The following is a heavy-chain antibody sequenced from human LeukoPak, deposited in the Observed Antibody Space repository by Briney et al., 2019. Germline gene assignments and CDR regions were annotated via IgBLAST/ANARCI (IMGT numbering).Heavy chain of an antibody. Sequence: SETLSLTCTVSGPSISSGSYWGWIRQPPGKGLEYIGSLSHTGSTFYNPSLKSQVTISLDTSMNQFSLKLSSVTAADTAVYFCARGPYSYDSSGAFDIWGQGTMVTVSS. J-gene: IGHJ3*02. D-gene: IGHD3-22*01. CDR2: LSHTGST. V-gene: IGHV4-38-2*02. CDR3: ARGPYSYDSSGAFDI. CDR1: GPSISSGSY.